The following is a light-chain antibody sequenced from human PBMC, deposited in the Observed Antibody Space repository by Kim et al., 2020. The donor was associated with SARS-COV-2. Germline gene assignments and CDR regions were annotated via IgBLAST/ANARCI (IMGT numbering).Light chain of an antibody. CDR2: LNSDGSH. CDR1: SGHSSYA. Sequence: QLVLTQSPSASASLGASVKLTCTLSSGHSSYAIAWHQQQPEKGPRYLMKLNSDGSHSKGDGIPDRFSGSSSGADRYLTISSLQSEDEADYYCQTWGTGSWVFGGGTQLTVL. J-gene: IGLJ3*02. V-gene: IGLV4-69*01. CDR3: QTWGTGSWV.